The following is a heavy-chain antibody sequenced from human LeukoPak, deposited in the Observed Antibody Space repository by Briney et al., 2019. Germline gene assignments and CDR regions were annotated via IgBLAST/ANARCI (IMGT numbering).Heavy chain of an antibody. CDR2: IYYSGST. J-gene: IGHJ4*02. CDR3: ARSPYGDYRTFFDY. Sequence: SETLSLTCTVSGGSISSSSYYWGWIRQPPGKGLEWIGSIYYSGSTYYNPSLKSRVTISVDTSKNQFSLKLSSVTAADTAVYYCARSPYGDYRTFFDYWGQGTLVTVSS. V-gene: IGHV4-39*01. CDR1: GGSISSSSYY. D-gene: IGHD4-17*01.